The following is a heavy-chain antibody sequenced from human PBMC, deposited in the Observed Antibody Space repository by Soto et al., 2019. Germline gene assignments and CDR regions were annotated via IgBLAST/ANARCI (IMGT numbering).Heavy chain of an antibody. CDR2: ISYDGSNK. D-gene: IGHD6-19*01. Sequence: GGSLRLSCAASGFTFSSYGMHWVRQAPGKGLEWVAVISYDGSNKYYADSVKGRFTISRDNSKNTLYLQMNSLRAEDTAVYYCAKDPGKQWLARYFDYWGQGTLVTVSS. V-gene: IGHV3-30*18. CDR1: GFTFSSYG. J-gene: IGHJ4*02. CDR3: AKDPGKQWLARYFDY.